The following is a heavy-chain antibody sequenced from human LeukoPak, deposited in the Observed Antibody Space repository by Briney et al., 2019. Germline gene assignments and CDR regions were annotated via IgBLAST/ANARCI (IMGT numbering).Heavy chain of an antibody. CDR2: INPNSGGT. CDR1: GYTFTGYY. D-gene: IGHD3-10*01. CDR3: ARDRESYGSGIDAFDI. V-gene: IGHV1-2*02. J-gene: IGHJ3*02. Sequence: ASVKVSCKASGYTFTGYYMHWVRQAPGQGLEWMGWINPNSGGTNYAQKFQGRVTMTRDTSISTAYMELSRLRSDDTAVYYCARDRESYGSGIDAFDIWGQGIMVTVSS.